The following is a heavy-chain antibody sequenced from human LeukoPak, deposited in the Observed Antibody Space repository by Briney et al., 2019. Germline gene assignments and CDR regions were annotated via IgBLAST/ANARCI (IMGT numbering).Heavy chain of an antibody. CDR1: GPSITSKY. CDR3: ARTTEGYAGGPGYSYYYYMDV. V-gene: IGHV4-59*01. J-gene: IGHJ6*03. Sequence: SQTLSPTCTVSGPSITSKYSGWNRQPPGKGLGWIGSTHYMGRTHNNPSLKTGATISVDTPKAQPSLSRTSVAATDTAVYYCARTTEGYAGGPGYSYYYYMDVWGKGTTVTISS. D-gene: IGHD5-12*01. CDR2: THYMGRT.